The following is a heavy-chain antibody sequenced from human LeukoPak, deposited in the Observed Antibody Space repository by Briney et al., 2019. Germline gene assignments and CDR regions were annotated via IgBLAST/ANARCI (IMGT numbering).Heavy chain of an antibody. J-gene: IGHJ4*02. D-gene: IGHD6-19*01. Sequence: GRPLRLSCAAFGFTFDDYGMSWFRQAPGKGLDWVAGINWNGVSTGYADSVKGRFTISRDNAKDSLYLQMNSLRAEDTALYYCARDSPYPIAVAGTFDYWGQGTLVTVSS. CDR1: GFTFDDYG. CDR3: ARDSPYPIAVAGTFDY. CDR2: INWNGVST. V-gene: IGHV3-20*04.